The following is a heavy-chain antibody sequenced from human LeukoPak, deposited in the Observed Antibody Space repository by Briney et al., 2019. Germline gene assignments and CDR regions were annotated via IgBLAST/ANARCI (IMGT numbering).Heavy chain of an antibody. Sequence: GGSLRLSCTVAGFTVSSNYMSWVRQAPGKGLEWVSIIYSGGSAYCADSVSGRFTISRDNSKNTVYLQMNSLRAEDTAVYYCARNHILGYWHFDLWGRGTLVTVSS. V-gene: IGHV3-53*01. CDR3: ARNHILGYWHFDL. CDR1: GFTVSSNY. D-gene: IGHD1-26*01. CDR2: IYSGGSA. J-gene: IGHJ2*01.